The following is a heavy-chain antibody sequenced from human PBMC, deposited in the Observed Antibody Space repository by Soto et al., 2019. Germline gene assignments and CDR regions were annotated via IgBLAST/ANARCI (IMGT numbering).Heavy chain of an antibody. CDR3: TRIDSGLYQAFDS. CDR1: GGSIRSGGYF. Sequence: QVQLEASGPGLVKPSQTVSLTCSVSGGSIRSGGYFWTPIRQHPGKGLEYIGHIYSTGSTYCIPSLRWRLATAVDTPKNQFPTHPTSVTVADTALNFCTRIDSGLYQAFDSWGQGALVSVSS. D-gene: IGHD6-25*01. V-gene: IGHV4-31*03. J-gene: IGHJ4*02. CDR2: IYSTGST.